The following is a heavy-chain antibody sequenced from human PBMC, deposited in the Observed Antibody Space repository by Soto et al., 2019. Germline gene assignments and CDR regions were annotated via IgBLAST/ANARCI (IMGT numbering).Heavy chain of an antibody. Sequence: QVQLVQSGPEVKKSGSSVKVSCKLSGGTFTSDTISWLRLAPGQGLEWMGRIVPILGTGNYAQKFQGRVTITEDRSTNTGYMELSSLTSEDTAIYDGAREEGSYNMGTFPFYYMDVWGKGTTVTVSS. CDR3: AREEGSYNMGTFPFYYMDV. CDR1: GGTFTSDT. CDR2: IVPILGTG. J-gene: IGHJ6*03. D-gene: IGHD3-10*01. V-gene: IGHV1-69*08.